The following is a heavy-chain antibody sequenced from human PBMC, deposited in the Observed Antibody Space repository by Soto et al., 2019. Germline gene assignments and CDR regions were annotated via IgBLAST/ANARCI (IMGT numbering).Heavy chain of an antibody. CDR2: IIPIFGTA. CDR3: ARGGYYGSGSIGGMDV. D-gene: IGHD3-10*01. J-gene: IGHJ6*02. V-gene: IGHV1-69*13. CDR1: GGTFSSYA. Sequence: SVKVSCKASGGTFSSYAISWVRQAPGQGLEWMGGIIPIFGTANYAQKFQGRVTITADESTSTAYMELSSLRSEDTAVYYCARGGYYGSGSIGGMDVWGQGTTVTVSS.